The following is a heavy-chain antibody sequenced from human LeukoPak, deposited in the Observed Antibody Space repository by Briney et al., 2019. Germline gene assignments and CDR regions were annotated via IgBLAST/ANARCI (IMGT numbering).Heavy chain of an antibody. CDR2: ISYDGSNK. CDR3: ARDRAYDPRTRRGYGMDV. D-gene: IGHD3-3*01. V-gene: IGHV3-30*04. Sequence: GGALRLSCAASGFTFSSYAMHWVCQAPGKGLEWVAVISYDGSNKYYADSVKGRFTISRDNYKNTLYLQMNSLRAEDTAVYYCARDRAYDPRTRRGYGMDVWGKGTTVTVSS. J-gene: IGHJ6*04. CDR1: GFTFSSYA.